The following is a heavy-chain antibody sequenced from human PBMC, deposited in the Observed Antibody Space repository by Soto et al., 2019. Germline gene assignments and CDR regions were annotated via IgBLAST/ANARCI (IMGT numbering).Heavy chain of an antibody. Sequence: ASVKVSCKASGYTFTGYYMHWVRQAPGQGLEWMGWINPNSGGTNYAQKFQGWVTMTRDTSISTAYMELSRLRSDDTAVYYCARGTSGTEGYYYYYMDVWGKGTTVTVSS. D-gene: IGHD3-10*01. V-gene: IGHV1-2*04. CDR2: INPNSGGT. CDR3: ARGTSGTEGYYYYYMDV. CDR1: GYTFTGYY. J-gene: IGHJ6*03.